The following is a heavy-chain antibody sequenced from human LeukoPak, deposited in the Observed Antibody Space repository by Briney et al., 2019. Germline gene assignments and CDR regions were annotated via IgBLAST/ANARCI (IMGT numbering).Heavy chain of an antibody. D-gene: IGHD4-17*01. J-gene: IGHJ4*02. CDR1: GFTFSSYA. CDR3: AKDVTTVTTGGYFDY. CDR2: ISWNSGSV. V-gene: IGHV3-9*01. Sequence: GGSLRLSCAASGFTFSSYAMNWVRQAPGKGLEWVSGISWNSGSVGYADSVKGRFTISRDNAKNSLYLQMNSLRAEDTALYYCAKDVTTVTTGGYFDYWGQGTLVTVSS.